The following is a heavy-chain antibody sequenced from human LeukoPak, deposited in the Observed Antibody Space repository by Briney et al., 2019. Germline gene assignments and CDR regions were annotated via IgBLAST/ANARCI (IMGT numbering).Heavy chain of an antibody. V-gene: IGHV3-23*01. Sequence: GGSLRLFCAACGFTHDSHAVLWVRQAPGKGVEGLLGISGYDADTYYADSVKGRFTISRDHVRLTVYPQMNDLRGEDAALLYCAKPTGGNSSGRRPGWPIDHWGQGTLVSDSS. J-gene: IGHJ4*02. CDR3: AKPTGGNSSGRRPGWPIDH. D-gene: IGHD6-19*01. CDR2: ISGYDADT. CDR1: GFTHDSHA.